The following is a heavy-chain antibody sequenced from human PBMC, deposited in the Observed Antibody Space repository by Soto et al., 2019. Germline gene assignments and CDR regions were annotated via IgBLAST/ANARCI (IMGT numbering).Heavy chain of an antibody. CDR2: IYYSGST. D-gene: IGHD6-13*01. CDR3: ARGSSWSSDKFDP. V-gene: IGHV4-31*03. Sequence: QVQLQESGPGLVKPSQTLSLTCTVSGGSISSGGYYWSWIRQHPGKGLEWIGYIYYSGSTYYNPSLKSRVTISVNTSKNQFSLKLSSVTAADTAVYYCARGSSWSSDKFDPWGQGTLVTVSS. CDR1: GGSISSGGYY. J-gene: IGHJ5*02.